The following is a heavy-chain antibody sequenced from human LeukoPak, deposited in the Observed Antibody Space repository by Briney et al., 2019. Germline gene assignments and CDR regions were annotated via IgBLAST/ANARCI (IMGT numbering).Heavy chain of an antibody. CDR2: INNDGSTT. V-gene: IGHV3-74*01. D-gene: IGHD2-15*01. CDR1: GFTVSSHY. CDR3: SRGMSGGFD. J-gene: IGHJ4*02. Sequence: GGSLRLSCVASGFTVSSHYMSWVRQAPGKGLEWVSLINNDGSTTTCADSVKGRFSISRDNAKNTLYLQMNSLRAEDTAVYYCSRGMSGGFDWGLGTLVTVSS.